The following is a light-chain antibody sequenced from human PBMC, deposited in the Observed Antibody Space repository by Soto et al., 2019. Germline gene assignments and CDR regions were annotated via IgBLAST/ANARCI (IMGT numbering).Light chain of an antibody. CDR2: AAS. Sequence: DIQMTQSPSFLSASVGDRVTITCRASQSISTYLNWYQQKPGKAPKLLIYAASSLQSGVPSRFSGSGSGTDFTLTISSLQPADFATYYCQQTYSTPYTFGQGTKLEIK. J-gene: IGKJ2*01. V-gene: IGKV1-39*01. CDR1: QSISTY. CDR3: QQTYSTPYT.